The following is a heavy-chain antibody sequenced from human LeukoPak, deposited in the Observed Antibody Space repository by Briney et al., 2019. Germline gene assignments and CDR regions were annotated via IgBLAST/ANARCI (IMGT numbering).Heavy chain of an antibody. CDR1: GGSISSYY. V-gene: IGHV4-59*01. CDR3: ARGARVARGAFDI. J-gene: IGHJ3*02. CDR2: IYYSGST. D-gene: IGHD2-15*01. Sequence: SETLSLTCTVSGGSISSYYWSWIPQPPGKGLGWIGYIYYSGSTNYNPSLKSRVTISVDTSKNQFSLKLSSVTAADTAVYYCARGARVARGAFDIWGQGTMVTVSS.